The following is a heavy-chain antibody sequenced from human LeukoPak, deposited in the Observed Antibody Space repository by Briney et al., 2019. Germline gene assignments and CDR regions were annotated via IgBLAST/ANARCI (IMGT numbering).Heavy chain of an antibody. CDR1: GGSINSGGFF. D-gene: IGHD3-3*01. CDR2: IYSTGNT. V-gene: IGHV4-31*03. J-gene: IGHJ6*03. Sequence: PSQTLSLTCTVSGGSINSGGFFWSWIRQHPGKGLEWIGYIYSTGNTHHNPSLKSRVAISIDTSENQFSLKLSSVTAADTAVYYCARTVVKDFWSGYSYYYYYMDVWGKGTTVTVSS. CDR3: ARTVVKDFWSGYSYYYYYMDV.